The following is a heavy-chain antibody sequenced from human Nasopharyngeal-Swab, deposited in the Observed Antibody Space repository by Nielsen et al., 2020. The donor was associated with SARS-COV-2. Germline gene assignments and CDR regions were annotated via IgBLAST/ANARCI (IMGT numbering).Heavy chain of an antibody. CDR2: IYRLGGT. D-gene: IGHD1-1*01. CDR1: GGSVSSSLYY. CDR3: ARGTPFDY. V-gene: IGHV4-31*03. J-gene: IGHJ4*02. Sequence: SETLSLTYTVSGGSVSSSLYYWSWIRQLPGKGLEWIGYIYRLGGTSYNPSLKSRVTISLDASNNQFSLRLSSVTAADTAMFYCARGTPFDYWGQGILVTVSS.